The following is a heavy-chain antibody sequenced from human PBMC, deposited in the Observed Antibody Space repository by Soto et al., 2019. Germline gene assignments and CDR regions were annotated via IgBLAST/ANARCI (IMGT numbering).Heavy chain of an antibody. CDR1: GGSIRSYY. V-gene: IGHV4-59*01. J-gene: IGHJ4*02. Sequence: SETLSLTCSVSGGSIRSYYWSWIRQPPGKGLEWIGYIYYSGSTNYNPSLKSRVTISVDTSKNQFSLKMSSVTAADTAVYYCERSQGMYYYDSSGYFDYWGQGTPVTVS. CDR2: IYYSGST. D-gene: IGHD3-22*01. CDR3: ERSQGMYYYDSSGYFDY.